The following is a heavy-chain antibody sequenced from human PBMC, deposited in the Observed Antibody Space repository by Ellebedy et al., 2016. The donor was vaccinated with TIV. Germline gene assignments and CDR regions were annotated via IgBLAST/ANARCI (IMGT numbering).Heavy chain of an antibody. V-gene: IGHV4-34*01. CDR2: INHSGST. Sequence: MPSETLSLTCAVYGGSFSGYYWSWIRQPPGKGLEWIGEINHSGSTNYNPYLKSRVTISVDTSKNQFSLKLSSVTAADTAGYYCAREGDTAMVHGLDVWGQGTAVTVSS. D-gene: IGHD5-18*01. CDR3: AREGDTAMVHGLDV. CDR1: GGSFSGYY. J-gene: IGHJ6*02.